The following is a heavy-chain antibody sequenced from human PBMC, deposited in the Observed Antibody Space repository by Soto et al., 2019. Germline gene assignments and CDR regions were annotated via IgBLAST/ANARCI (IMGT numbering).Heavy chain of an antibody. V-gene: IGHV1-18*01. CDR3: ASVPSYLPEDY. CDR1: GYTFTNYG. J-gene: IGHJ4*02. Sequence: QVQLVQSGAEVKKPGASVRVSCKASGYTFTNYGISWVRQAPGQGLEWIGWISAYNGDTIYAQKLQGRVTMTTDTSTSTAYMELRSLSSDDRAMYFCASVPSYLPEDYWCQGTLVTVSS. CDR2: ISAYNGDT.